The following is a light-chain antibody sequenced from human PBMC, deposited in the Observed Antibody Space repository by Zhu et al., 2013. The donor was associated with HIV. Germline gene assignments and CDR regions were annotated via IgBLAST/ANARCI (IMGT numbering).Light chain of an antibody. J-gene: IGKJ4*01. CDR3: QQYYSTPPS. CDR1: QSVLYNSNNKNY. V-gene: IGKV4-1*01. Sequence: DIVMTQSPDSLAVSLGERATINCNSSQSVLYNSNNKNYLAWYQQKAGQPPNLLIYWAFTRQSGVPDRFSGSGSGTDFTLTISSLQAEDVAVYYCQQYYSTPPSFGGGTKVEIK. CDR2: WAF.